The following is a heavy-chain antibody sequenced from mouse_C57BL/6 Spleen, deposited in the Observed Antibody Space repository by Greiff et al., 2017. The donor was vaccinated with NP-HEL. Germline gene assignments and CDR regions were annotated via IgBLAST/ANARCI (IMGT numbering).Heavy chain of an antibody. CDR2: ISDGGSYT. J-gene: IGHJ2*01. D-gene: IGHD1-3*01. V-gene: IGHV5-4*03. CDR3: ARGETELREFDY. CDR1: GFTFSSYA. Sequence: DVKLVESGGGLVKPGGSLKLSCAASGFTFSSYAMSWVRQTPEKRLEWVATISDGGSYTYYPDNVKGRFTISRDNAKNNLYLQMSHLKSEDTAMYYCARGETELREFDYWGQGTTLTVSS.